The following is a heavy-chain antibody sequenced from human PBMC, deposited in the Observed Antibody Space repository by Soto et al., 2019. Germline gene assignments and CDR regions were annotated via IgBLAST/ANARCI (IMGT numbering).Heavy chain of an antibody. D-gene: IGHD2-2*01. CDR3: TRGAWDCGSASCLINR. CDR2: VNTDGSTT. J-gene: IGHJ5*02. CDR1: GFIFSNFW. Sequence: GSLRLSCEASGFIFSNFWMHWVRQVPGRGLVWVSGVNTDGSTTAYADSVKGRFTISRDNARKKVFLEMNSLRAEETAIYYCTRGAWDCGSASCLINRWGQGTLVTVSS. V-gene: IGHV3-74*01.